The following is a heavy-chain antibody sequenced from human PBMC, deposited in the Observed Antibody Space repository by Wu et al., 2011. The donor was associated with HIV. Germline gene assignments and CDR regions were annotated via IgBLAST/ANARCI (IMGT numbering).Heavy chain of an antibody. J-gene: IGHJ4*02. CDR1: GDSFSRFS. Sequence: QVQMVQSGAEFKKPGSSVKVSCKVSGDSFSRFSISWVRQAPGQGLEWMGRIIPFFGTTDYVQKFQGRVTITADKSTSTAYMELSSLKSDDTAIYYCAMIRGGHFNDYWGQGTLVTVSS. D-gene: IGHD1-26*01. CDR2: IIPFFGTT. CDR3: AMIRGGHFNDY. V-gene: IGHV1-69*14.